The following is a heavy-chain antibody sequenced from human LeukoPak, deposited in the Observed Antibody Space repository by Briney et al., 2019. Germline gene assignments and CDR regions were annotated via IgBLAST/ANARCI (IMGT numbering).Heavy chain of an antibody. CDR1: GYTFTGYY. CDR3: ARDTVGASVFDY. Sequence: GASVKVSCKASGYTFTGYYMHWVRQAPGQGLEWMGWINPNSGGTNYAQKFQGRVTMARDTSISTAYMELSRLRSDDTAVYYCARDTVGASVFDYWGQGTLVTVSS. J-gene: IGHJ4*02. CDR2: INPNSGGT. V-gene: IGHV1-2*02. D-gene: IGHD1-26*01.